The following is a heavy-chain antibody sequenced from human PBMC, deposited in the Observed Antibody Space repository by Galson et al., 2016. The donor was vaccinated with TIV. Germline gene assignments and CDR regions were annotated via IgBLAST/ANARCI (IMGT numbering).Heavy chain of an antibody. CDR2: IIPIYDTT. CDR3: ARDPVEDSESSAKGLYGMDV. V-gene: IGHV1-69*13. Sequence: SVKVSCKASGVTFYSYAFTWIRRAPGQGLEWMGGIIPIYDTTIHAQKFQGRVTITADQSTDTAHMEPSSLRFEDTAGYYCARDPVEDSESSAKGLYGMDVWGQGTTVIVSS. CDR1: GVTFYSYA. J-gene: IGHJ6*02. D-gene: IGHD3-22*01.